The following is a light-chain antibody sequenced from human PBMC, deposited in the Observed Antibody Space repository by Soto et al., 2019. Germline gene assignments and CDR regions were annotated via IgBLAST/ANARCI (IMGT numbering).Light chain of an antibody. CDR3: QQYGSSPSGR. V-gene: IGKV3-20*01. CDR2: GAS. CDR1: QSVSSNY. J-gene: IGKJ1*01. Sequence: EVVLTQSPGTLSLSLGERATLSCRASQSVSSNYLAWSQQKSGQPPRLLIYGASSRATGIPDRFSGSGSGTDFTLTISRLEPEDFAVYYCQQYGSSPSGRFGQGTKVDI.